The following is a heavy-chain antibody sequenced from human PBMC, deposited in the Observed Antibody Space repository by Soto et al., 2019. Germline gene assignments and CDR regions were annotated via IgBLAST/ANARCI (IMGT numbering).Heavy chain of an antibody. J-gene: IGHJ6*02. V-gene: IGHV1-69*08. D-gene: IGHD3-9*01. CDR1: GGTFSSYT. Sequence: QVQLVQSGAEVKKPGSSVKVSCKASGGTFSSYTISWVRQAPGQGLEWMGRIIPILGIANYAQKFQGRVTITADKXXSXAXXELSSLRSEDAAVYYCARDRYDILTGANYYYGMDVWGQGTTVTVSS. CDR3: ARDRYDILTGANYYYGMDV. CDR2: IIPILGIA.